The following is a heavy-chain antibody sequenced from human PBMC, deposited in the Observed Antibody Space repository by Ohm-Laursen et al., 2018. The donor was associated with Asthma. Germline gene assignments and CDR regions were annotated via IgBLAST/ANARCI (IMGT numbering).Heavy chain of an antibody. CDR1: GFTFSSYA. Sequence: SLRLSCAASGFTFSSYAMSWVRQAPGKGLEWVANIKQDGSEKYYVDSVKGRFTISRDNAKNSLYLQMNSLRAEDTAVYYCARDVGTIKNSGMDVWGQGTTVTVSS. D-gene: IGHD3-9*01. CDR3: ARDVGTIKNSGMDV. V-gene: IGHV3-7*05. CDR2: IKQDGSEK. J-gene: IGHJ6*02.